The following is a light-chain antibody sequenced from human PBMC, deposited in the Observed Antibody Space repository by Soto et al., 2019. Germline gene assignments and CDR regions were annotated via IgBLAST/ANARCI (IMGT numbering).Light chain of an antibody. V-gene: IGLV2-8*01. CDR2: EVT. CDR3: MSYAGMYTYV. Sequence: QSVLTQPPSASGSPGQSVTIAYTGTSSDVGGYNYLSWYQHRPGKAPQLIIYEVTKRPSGVPNRFFGSKSGNTASLTVSGLQAEDEADYFCMSYAGMYTYVFGTGTKLTVL. CDR1: SSDVGGYNY. J-gene: IGLJ1*01.